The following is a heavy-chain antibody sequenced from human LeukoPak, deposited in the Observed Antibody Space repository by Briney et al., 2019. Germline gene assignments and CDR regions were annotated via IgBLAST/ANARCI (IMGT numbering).Heavy chain of an antibody. D-gene: IGHD2-8*02. J-gene: IGHJ4*02. CDR1: RFPFTSGSTFSDYY. CDR2: ISSTSAYT. V-gene: IGHV3-11*06. Sequence: GGSLRLSCAASRFPFTSGSTFSDYYMSWIRQAPGKGLEWVSYISSTSAYTSYADSVKGRFTISRDNANNSLFLQMNGLRAEDTAIYYCARGGTGAFDYWGQGTLVTVSS. CDR3: ARGGTGAFDY.